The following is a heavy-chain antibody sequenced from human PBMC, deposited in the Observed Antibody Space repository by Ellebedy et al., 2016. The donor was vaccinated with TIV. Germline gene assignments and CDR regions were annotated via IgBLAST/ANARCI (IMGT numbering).Heavy chain of an antibody. J-gene: IGHJ4*02. D-gene: IGHD3-22*01. Sequence: AASVKVSCKASGYTFTAYYMHWVRQAPGQGPEWMGRINPKSGTTDYAQKFQGRVTMTRDTYITTVYMELSNLRLDDTAVYYCARGRSDYDTGGYYYGYWGQGTLVTVSS. V-gene: IGHV1-2*06. CDR3: ARGRSDYDTGGYYYGY. CDR2: INPKSGTT. CDR1: GYTFTAYY.